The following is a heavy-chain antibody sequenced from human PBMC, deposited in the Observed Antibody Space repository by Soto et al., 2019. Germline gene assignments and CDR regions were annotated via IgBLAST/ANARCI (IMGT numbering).Heavy chain of an antibody. D-gene: IGHD1-1*01. V-gene: IGHV3-30*18. CDR1: GFTFSSSG. CDR3: AKDEVWRQLAAYYFDF. Sequence: ESGGGVVQPGRSLRLSCAASGFTFSSSGMHWVRQAPGKGLEWVAGISEDGSNIYYADSVKGRFTISRDKSKNTLYLQMNSLRPEDTAVYYCAKDEVWRQLAAYYFDFWGQGTLVTVSS. J-gene: IGHJ4*02. CDR2: ISEDGSNI.